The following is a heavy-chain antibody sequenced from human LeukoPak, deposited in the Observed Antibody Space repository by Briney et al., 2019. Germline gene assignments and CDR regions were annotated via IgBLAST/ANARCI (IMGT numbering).Heavy chain of an antibody. Sequence: SETLSLTCTVSGGSISSYYWSWIRQPPGKGLEWIAYIYYSGSTNYNPSLKSRVTISVEPSKNQFSLKLKSVTAADTAVYYCTRPSTKSVDVWGQGTTVTVSS. J-gene: IGHJ6*02. CDR1: GGSISSYY. D-gene: IGHD2-8*01. V-gene: IGHV4-59*08. CDR2: IYYSGST. CDR3: TRPSTKSVDV.